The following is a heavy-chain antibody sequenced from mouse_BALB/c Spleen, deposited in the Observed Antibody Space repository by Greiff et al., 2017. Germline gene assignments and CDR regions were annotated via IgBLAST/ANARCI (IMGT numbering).Heavy chain of an antibody. V-gene: IGHV3-2*02. Sequence: EVQLVESGPGLVKPSQSLSLTCTVTGYSITSDYAWNWIRQFPGNKLEWMGYISYSGSTSYNPSLKSRISITRDTSKNQFFLQLNSVTTEDTATYYCARWDGYYLAWFAYWGQGTLVTVSA. CDR2: ISYSGST. D-gene: IGHD2-3*01. CDR1: GYSITSDYA. CDR3: ARWDGYYLAWFAY. J-gene: IGHJ3*01.